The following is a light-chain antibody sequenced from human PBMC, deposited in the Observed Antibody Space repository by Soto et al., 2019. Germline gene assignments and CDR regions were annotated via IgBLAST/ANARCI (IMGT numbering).Light chain of an antibody. CDR1: TSDVGSYDY. Sequence: QSALTQPASVSGSPGQSIAISCTGTTSDVGSYDYVSWYQQHPGKDPKLMIYDVSNRPLGVSNRFSVSKSGNTASLTISGLQGEDEADYYCSSYTNDSTWVFGGGTKLTVL. CDR3: SSYTNDSTWV. V-gene: IGLV2-14*01. CDR2: DVS. J-gene: IGLJ3*02.